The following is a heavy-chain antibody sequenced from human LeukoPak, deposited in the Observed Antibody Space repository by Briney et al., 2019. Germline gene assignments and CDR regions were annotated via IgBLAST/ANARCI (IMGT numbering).Heavy chain of an antibody. D-gene: IGHD3-10*01. Sequence: GSLRLSCAASGFTFSTYWMSWVRQAPGKGPEWVANIKQDGSEEYYVASVKGRFTISRDNAKNSLYLQMNSLRAEDTAMYYCTRERPYNYGSGALLYYFDSWGQGTLVTVSS. CDR3: TRERPYNYGSGALLYYFDS. CDR1: GFTFSTYW. V-gene: IGHV3-7*01. J-gene: IGHJ4*02. CDR2: IKQDGSEE.